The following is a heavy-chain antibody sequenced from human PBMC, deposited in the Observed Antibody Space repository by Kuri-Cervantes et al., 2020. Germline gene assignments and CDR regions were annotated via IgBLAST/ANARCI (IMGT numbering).Heavy chain of an antibody. CDR2: IKQDGSEK. V-gene: IGHV3-7*01. Sequence: GESLKISCAASGFTFSSYWMSWVRQAPGKGLEWVANIKQDGSEKYYVDSVKGRFTISRDNAKNSLYLQMNSLRAEDTAVYYCARAHYYSSGSLSWFDPWGQGTLVTVSS. CDR3: ARAHYYSSGSLSWFDP. CDR1: GFTFSSYW. J-gene: IGHJ5*02. D-gene: IGHD3-10*01.